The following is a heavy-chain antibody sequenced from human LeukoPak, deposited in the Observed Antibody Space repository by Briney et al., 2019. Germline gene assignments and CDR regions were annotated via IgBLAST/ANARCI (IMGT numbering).Heavy chain of an antibody. CDR2: ISGSGGST. D-gene: IGHD3-10*02. V-gene: IGHV3-23*01. CDR3: AKGSAAAGMFGGFDP. Sequence: QAGGSLRLSCAASGFTFSSYAMSWVRQAPGKGLEWVSAISGSGGSTYYADSVKGRFTISRDNSKNTLYLQMNSLRAEDTAVYYCAKGSAAAGMFGGFDPWGQGTLVTVSS. CDR1: GFTFSSYA. J-gene: IGHJ5*02.